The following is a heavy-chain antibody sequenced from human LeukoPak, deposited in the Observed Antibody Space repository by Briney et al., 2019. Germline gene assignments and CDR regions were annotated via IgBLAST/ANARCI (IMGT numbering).Heavy chain of an antibody. Sequence: GGSLRLSCAASGFTFTAYLIHWVRQAPGKGLEWVAVMSSDGNAVFYADSVKGRFTTSRDNSKNTLYLQMNSLRAEDTAVYYCVRESEYYFDHSASFDYWGQGTLVTVSS. CDR3: VRESEYYFDHSASFDY. V-gene: IGHV3-30-3*01. CDR1: GFTFTAYL. J-gene: IGHJ4*02. CDR2: MSSDGNAV. D-gene: IGHD3-22*01.